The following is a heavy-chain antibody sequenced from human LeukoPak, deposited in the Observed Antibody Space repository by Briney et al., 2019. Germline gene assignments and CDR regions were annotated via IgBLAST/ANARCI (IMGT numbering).Heavy chain of an antibody. CDR2: IIPIFGTA. CDR1: GGTFSGYA. Sequence: SVKVSCKASGGTFSGYAISWVRQAPGQGLKWMGGIIPIFGTANYAQKFQGRVTITADESTSTAYMELSSLRSEDTAVYYCARIVVPAHPFWFDPWGQGTLVTVSS. CDR3: ARIVVPAHPFWFDP. J-gene: IGHJ5*02. V-gene: IGHV1-69*01. D-gene: IGHD2-2*01.